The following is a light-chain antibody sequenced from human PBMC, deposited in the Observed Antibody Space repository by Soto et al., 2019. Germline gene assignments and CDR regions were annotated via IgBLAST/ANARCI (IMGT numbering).Light chain of an antibody. Sequence: QSALTQPPSASGSPGQSVTISCTGTSSDVGGYNFVSWYQHHPGKVPKLMIYEVSKRPSGGPDRFSGSKSGNTASLTVSGLQAEDDADYYCSSYAGSFTFVFGTGTKVTVL. J-gene: IGLJ1*01. CDR1: SSDVGGYNF. CDR3: SSYAGSFTFV. V-gene: IGLV2-8*01. CDR2: EVS.